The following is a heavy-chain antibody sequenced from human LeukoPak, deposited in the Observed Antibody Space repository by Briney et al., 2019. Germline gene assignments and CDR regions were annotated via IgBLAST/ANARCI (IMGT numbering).Heavy chain of an antibody. CDR2: IYINGDT. J-gene: IGHJ5*02. D-gene: IGHD1-7*01. CDR3: AKTARTFAS. V-gene: IGHV4-4*09. CDR1: GDSIRSFY. Sequence: SETLPLTCTVSGDSIRSFYWSWIRQAPGKGLECIGFIYINGDTSYNPSLKGRATLSLGTSKNQFSLRLTSVTAADTAVYYCAKTARTFASWGPGTLVTVSS.